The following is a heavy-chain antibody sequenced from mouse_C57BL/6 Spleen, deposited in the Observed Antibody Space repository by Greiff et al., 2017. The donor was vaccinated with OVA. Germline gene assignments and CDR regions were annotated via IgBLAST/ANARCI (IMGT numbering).Heavy chain of an antibody. Sequence: QVQLQQSGPELVKPGASVKISCKASGYAFSSSWMNWVKQRPGKGLEWIGRIYPGDGDTNYNGKFKGKATLTADKSSSTAYMQLSSLTSEDSAVYFCARSDYFDVGGTGTTVTVSS. CDR3: ARSDYFDV. CDR1: GYAFSSSW. V-gene: IGHV1-82*01. CDR2: IYPGDGDT. J-gene: IGHJ1*03.